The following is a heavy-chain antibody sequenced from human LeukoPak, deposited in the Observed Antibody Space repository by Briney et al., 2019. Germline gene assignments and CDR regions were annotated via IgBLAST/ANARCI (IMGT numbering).Heavy chain of an antibody. CDR3: ARHESYYYGSGSYRYYFDY. V-gene: IGHV4-34*01. J-gene: IGHJ4*02. D-gene: IGHD3-10*01. CDR2: INHSGSA. CDR1: GGSFSGYY. Sequence: SETLSLTCAVYGGSFSGYYWSWIRQPPGKGLEWIGEINHSGSANYNPSLKSRVPISVDTSKNQLSLKLSSVTTADTAVYYCARHESYYYGSGSYRYYFDYWGQGTLVTVSS.